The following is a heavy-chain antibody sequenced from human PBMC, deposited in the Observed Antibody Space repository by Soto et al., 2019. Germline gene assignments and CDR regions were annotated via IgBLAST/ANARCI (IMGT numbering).Heavy chain of an antibody. J-gene: IGHJ6*02. Sequence: SETLSLTCAVYGGSFSGYYWSWIRQPPGKGLEWIGEINHSGSTNYNPSLKSRVTISVDASKNQFSLKLSSVTAADTAVYYCARGRSRGTAMALNYYYYGMDVWGQGTTVTVSS. D-gene: IGHD5-18*01. CDR2: INHSGST. V-gene: IGHV4-34*01. CDR1: GGSFSGYY. CDR3: ARGRSRGTAMALNYYYYGMDV.